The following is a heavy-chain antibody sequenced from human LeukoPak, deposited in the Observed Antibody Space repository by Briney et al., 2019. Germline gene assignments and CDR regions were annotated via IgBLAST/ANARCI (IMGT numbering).Heavy chain of an antibody. Sequence: GGSLRLSCAVSGFTFSSYRMHWVRQAPGKGLVWASRINSDGSRTSYADSVKGRFTTSRDNAKNTLYLQMNSLRAEDTAVYYCARDRLDTAMVTAKRTYYYYYMDVWGKGTTVTVSS. CDR3: ARDRLDTAMVTAKRTYYYYYMDV. CDR2: INSDGSRT. D-gene: IGHD5-18*01. V-gene: IGHV3-74*01. CDR1: GFTFSSYR. J-gene: IGHJ6*03.